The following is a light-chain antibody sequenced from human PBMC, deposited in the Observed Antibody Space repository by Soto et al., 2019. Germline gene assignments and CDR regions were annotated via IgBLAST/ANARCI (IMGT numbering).Light chain of an antibody. CDR1: SSDVGGYNY. Sequence: QSVPTQPRSVSGSPGQSVTISCTGTSSDVGGYNYVSWYQQHPGKAPKLMIYDVSKRPSGVPDRFSGSKSGNTASVAISGLQAEDEADYYCCSYAGNYTLLFGGGTKLTVL. CDR2: DVS. J-gene: IGLJ2*01. V-gene: IGLV2-11*01. CDR3: CSYAGNYTLL.